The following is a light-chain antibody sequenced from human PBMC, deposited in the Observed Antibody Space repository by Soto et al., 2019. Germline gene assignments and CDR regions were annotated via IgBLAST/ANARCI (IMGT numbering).Light chain of an antibody. CDR3: SSYTSSSTLL. J-gene: IGLJ2*01. CDR1: SSDVGGYNY. V-gene: IGLV2-14*01. Sequence: QSALTQPASVSGSPGQSITISCTGTSSDVGGYNYVSWYQQHPGEAPKLMIYEVSYRPSGVSNRFSGSKSGNTASLTISGLQAEDEADYYCSSYTSSSTLLFGGGTKVTVL. CDR2: EVS.